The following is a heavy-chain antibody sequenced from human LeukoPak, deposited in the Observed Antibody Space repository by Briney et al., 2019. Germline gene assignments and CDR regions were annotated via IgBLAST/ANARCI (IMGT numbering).Heavy chain of an antibody. CDR1: GFTFSNYN. CDR2: IGFSGNYI. CDR3: ATGVTNGDDY. V-gene: IGHV3-21*01. Sequence: GGSLRLSCAASGFTFSNYNMNWVRQAPGKGLEWVSSIGFSGNYIYYADSVRGRITLSRDNAKNSLYLQMNSLRAEDTAVYYCATGVTNGDDYWGQGTLVTVSS. J-gene: IGHJ4*02. D-gene: IGHD2-21*02.